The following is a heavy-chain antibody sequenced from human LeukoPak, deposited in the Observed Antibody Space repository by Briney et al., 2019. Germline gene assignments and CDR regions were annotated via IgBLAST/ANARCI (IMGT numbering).Heavy chain of an antibody. CDR1: GGSISSYY. CDR2: IYYSGST. CDR3: ARGWGAAGLNWFDP. Sequence: SETLSLTCTVSGGSISSYYWSWIRQPPGKGLEWIGYIYYSGSTNYNPSLKSRVTISVDTSKNQFSLKLSSVTAADTAVYYCARGWGAAGLNWFDPWGQGTLVTVSS. V-gene: IGHV4-59*01. D-gene: IGHD6-13*01. J-gene: IGHJ5*02.